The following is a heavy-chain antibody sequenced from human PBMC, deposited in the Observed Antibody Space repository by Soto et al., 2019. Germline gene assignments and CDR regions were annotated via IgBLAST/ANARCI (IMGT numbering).Heavy chain of an antibody. Sequence: QVQLVESGGGVVQPGRSLRLSCAASGFTFSSYGMHWVRQAPGKGLEWVAVISYDGSNKYYADSVKGRFTISRDNSKNTLYLQMNSLRVEDTAVYYCAKDNGYSHTRGTDVWGQGTTVTVSS. CDR3: AKDNGYSHTRGTDV. D-gene: IGHD5-18*01. J-gene: IGHJ6*02. CDR2: ISYDGSNK. CDR1: GFTFSSYG. V-gene: IGHV3-30*18.